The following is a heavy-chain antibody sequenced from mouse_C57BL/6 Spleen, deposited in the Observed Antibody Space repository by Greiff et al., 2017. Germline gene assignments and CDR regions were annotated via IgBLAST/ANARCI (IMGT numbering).Heavy chain of an antibody. D-gene: IGHD2-5*01. CDR1: GFSLTSYG. CDR2: IWSGGST. J-gene: IGHJ1*03. Sequence: QVQLKESGPGLVQPSQSLSITCTVSGFSLTSYGVHWVRQSPGKGLEWLGVIWSGGSTDYNAAFISRLSISKDNSKSQVFFKMNSLQADDTAIYYCARADSNYPYWYFDVWGTGTTVTVSS. V-gene: IGHV2-2*01. CDR3: ARADSNYPYWYFDV.